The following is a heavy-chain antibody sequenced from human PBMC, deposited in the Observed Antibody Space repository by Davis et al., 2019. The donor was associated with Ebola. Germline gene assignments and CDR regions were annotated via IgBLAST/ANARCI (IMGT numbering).Heavy chain of an antibody. CDR1: GFTFSTYS. D-gene: IGHD3-22*01. CDR3: ARDNRPYYYDSSGYYYEWAQNWFDP. V-gene: IGHV3-21*01. J-gene: IGHJ5*02. Sequence: GESLKISCAASGFTFSTYSMSWVRQAPGKGLEWVSSISSDSDYIYYADSVKGRFTISRDNAKNSLYLQMNSLRDEDTAVYYCARDNRPYYYDSSGYYYEWAQNWFDPWGQGTLVTVSS. CDR2: ISSDSDYI.